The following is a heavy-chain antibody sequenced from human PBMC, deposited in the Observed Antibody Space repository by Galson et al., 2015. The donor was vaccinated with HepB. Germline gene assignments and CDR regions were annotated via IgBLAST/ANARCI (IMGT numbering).Heavy chain of an antibody. CDR1: GFTFSSYG. CDR2: ISYDGSNK. V-gene: IGHV3-30*18. Sequence: SLRLSCAASGFTFSSYGMHWVRQAPGKGLEWVAVISYDGSNKYYADSVKGRFTISRDNSKNTLYLQMNSLRAEDTAVYYCAKGNTVTTYYYYGMDVWGQGTTVTVSS. D-gene: IGHD4-17*01. CDR3: AKGNTVTTYYYYGMDV. J-gene: IGHJ6*02.